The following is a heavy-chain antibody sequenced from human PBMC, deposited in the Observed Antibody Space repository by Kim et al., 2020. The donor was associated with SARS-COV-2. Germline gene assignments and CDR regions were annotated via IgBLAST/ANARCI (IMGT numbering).Heavy chain of an antibody. Sequence: SVKVSCKASGGTFSSYAISWVRQAPGQGLEWMGRIIPILGIANYAQKFQGRVTITADKSTSTAYMELSSLRSEDTAVYYCARVGPRSWYSALSYWGQGTLVTVSS. J-gene: IGHJ4*02. CDR1: GGTFSSYA. V-gene: IGHV1-69*04. CDR3: ARVGPRSWYSALSY. D-gene: IGHD6-13*01. CDR2: IIPILGIA.